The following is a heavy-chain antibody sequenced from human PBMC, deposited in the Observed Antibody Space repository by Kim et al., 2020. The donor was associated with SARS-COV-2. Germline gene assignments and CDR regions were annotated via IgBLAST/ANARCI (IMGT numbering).Heavy chain of an antibody. V-gene: IGHV3-7*01. J-gene: IGHJ4*02. CDR2: K. D-gene: IGHD5-12*01. CDR3: ARGFVAMSY. Sequence: KCYGDAVTGRFTISRDHAKNTLCLRLNSLRDEDTAVYYCARGFVAMSYWGQGTLVTVSS.